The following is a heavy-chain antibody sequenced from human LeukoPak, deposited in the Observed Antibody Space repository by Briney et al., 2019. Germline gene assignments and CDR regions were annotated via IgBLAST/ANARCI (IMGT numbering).Heavy chain of an antibody. CDR2: IYPNSGNT. D-gene: IGHD3-22*01. CDR1: GYTFTSYD. V-gene: IGHV1-8*01. Sequence: ASVRVSCKASGYTFTSYDINWVRPAAGQGVGWMGSIYPNSGNTGYTQEFQGRVTMTRNTSITTAYMELSSLRSEDTAIYYCARTGSGYYYDVSGFLGYWGQGTLVTVSS. J-gene: IGHJ4*02. CDR3: ARTGSGYYYDVSGFLGY.